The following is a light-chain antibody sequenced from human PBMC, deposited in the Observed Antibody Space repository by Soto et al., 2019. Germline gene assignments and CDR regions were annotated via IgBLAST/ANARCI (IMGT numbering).Light chain of an antibody. J-gene: IGLJ2*01. CDR2: NTY. Sequence: QTVVTQEPSFSVSPGGTVTLTCGLSSGSVSTGYYPSWYQQTPGQAPRTLIYNTYTRSSGVPDRFSASILGDKAALTITGAQADDESDYYCVLYMGSGISVFGGGTQLTVL. CDR1: SGSVSTGYY. V-gene: IGLV8-61*01. CDR3: VLYMGSGISV.